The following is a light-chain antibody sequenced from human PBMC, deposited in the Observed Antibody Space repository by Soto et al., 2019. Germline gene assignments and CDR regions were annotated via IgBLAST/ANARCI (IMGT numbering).Light chain of an antibody. Sequence: LTQPPSTSGTPGQRVTISCSGSSSNIGNNHVYWYQQLAGTAPKLLIYRNNQRPSGVPDRFSGSKSGTSASLAISGLRSEDEADYFCAAWDDSLRALVFGGGTKLTVL. CDR1: SSNIGNNH. V-gene: IGLV1-47*01. CDR3: AAWDDSLRALV. CDR2: RNN. J-gene: IGLJ2*01.